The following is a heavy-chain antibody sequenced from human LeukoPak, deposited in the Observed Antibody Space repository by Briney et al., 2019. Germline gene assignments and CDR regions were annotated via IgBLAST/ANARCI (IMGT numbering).Heavy chain of an antibody. Sequence: GGSLRLSCEASGFTFTTYSMTWVRQAPGKGLEWVSIISSGSSAIFSADSVKGRFTISRDNSKNTLYLQMDSLRAEDTAVYYCAKVFRKLGYCSGGSCNPGRYFDYWGQGTLVTVSS. CDR2: ISSGSSAI. CDR1: GFTFTTYS. J-gene: IGHJ4*02. V-gene: IGHV3-21*04. CDR3: AKVFRKLGYCSGGSCNPGRYFDY. D-gene: IGHD2-15*01.